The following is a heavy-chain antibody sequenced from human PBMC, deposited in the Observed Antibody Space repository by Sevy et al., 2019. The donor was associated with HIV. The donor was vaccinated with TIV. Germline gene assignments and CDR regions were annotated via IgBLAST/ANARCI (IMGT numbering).Heavy chain of an antibody. CDR3: ARDGPTYYDSSGYTGLYGMDV. Sequence: SETLSLTCTVSGGSISSGGYYWSWIRQHPGKGLEWIGYIYYRGSTYYNPSLKSRVTISVDTSKNQFSLKLSSVTAADTAVYYCARDGPTYYDSSGYTGLYGMDVWGQGTTVTVSS. D-gene: IGHD3-22*01. CDR2: IYYRGST. V-gene: IGHV4-31*03. CDR1: GGSISSGGYY. J-gene: IGHJ6*02.